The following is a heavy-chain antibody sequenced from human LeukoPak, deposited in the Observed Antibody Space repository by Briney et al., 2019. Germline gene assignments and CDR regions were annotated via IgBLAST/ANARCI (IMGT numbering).Heavy chain of an antibody. D-gene: IGHD3-3*01. CDR3: LLCNDFWSGGAFDI. J-gene: IGHJ3*02. CDR2: IIPIFGTA. Sequence: SVKVSCKASGGSFSSCAISWVRQAPGQGLEWMGRIIPIFGTANYAQKFQGRVTITTDESTSSAYMELSSLRSEDTAVYYCLLCNDFWSGGAFDIWGQGTMVTVSS. CDR1: GGSFSSCA. V-gene: IGHV1-69*05.